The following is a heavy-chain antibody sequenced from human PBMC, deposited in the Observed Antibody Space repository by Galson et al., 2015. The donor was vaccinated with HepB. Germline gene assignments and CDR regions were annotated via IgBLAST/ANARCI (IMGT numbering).Heavy chain of an antibody. Sequence: SLRLSCAASGFTFSSYWMSWVRQAPGKGLEWVANIKQDGSEKYYVDSVKGRFTISRDNAKNSLYLQMNSLRAEDTAVYYCARETLVVVTASDFDYWGQGTLVTVSS. D-gene: IGHD2-21*02. CDR1: GFTFSSYW. CDR3: ARETLVVVTASDFDY. CDR2: IKQDGSEK. J-gene: IGHJ4*02. V-gene: IGHV3-7*03.